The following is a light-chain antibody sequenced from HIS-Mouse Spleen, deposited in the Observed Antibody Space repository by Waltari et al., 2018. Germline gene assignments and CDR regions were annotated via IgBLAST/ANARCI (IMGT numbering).Light chain of an antibody. Sequence: QSALTQPASVSGSPGQSITISCTGTSSDVGGYNYVSWYQQHPGKAPKRMIHDVSNRPSGVSNPFSGSKSGNTASLTISGLQAEDEADYYCSSYTSSSTLVFGGGTKLTVL. CDR1: SSDVGGYNY. CDR3: SSYTSSSTLV. J-gene: IGLJ2*01. CDR2: DVS. V-gene: IGLV2-14*03.